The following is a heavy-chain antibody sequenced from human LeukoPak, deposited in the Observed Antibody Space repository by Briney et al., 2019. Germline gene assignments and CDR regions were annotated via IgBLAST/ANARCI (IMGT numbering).Heavy chain of an antibody. Sequence: SETLSLTCTVSGGSISSSSYYWSWIRQPPGKGLEWIGYIYYSGSTNYNPSLKSRVTISVDTSKNQFSLKLSSVTAADTAVYYCARASPGTDYDFWSGQYYYYGMDVWGQGTTVTVSS. CDR1: GGSISSSSYY. D-gene: IGHD3-3*01. CDR3: ARASPGTDYDFWSGQYYYYGMDV. J-gene: IGHJ6*02. CDR2: IYYSGST. V-gene: IGHV4-61*01.